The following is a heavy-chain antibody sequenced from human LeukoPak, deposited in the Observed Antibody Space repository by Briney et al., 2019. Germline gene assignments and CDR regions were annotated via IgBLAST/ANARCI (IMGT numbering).Heavy chain of an antibody. CDR1: GFTVSSNY. CDR2: IYSGGST. J-gene: IGHJ4*02. D-gene: IGHD6-6*01. CDR3: ARSLYSSSYYFDY. V-gene: IGHV3-53*01. Sequence: GGSLRLSCAASGFTVSSNYMSWVRQAPGKGLEWVSVIYSGGSTYYADSVKGRFTISRDNSKNTLYLQMNSLRAEDTAVYYCARSLYSSSYYFDYWGQGTLVTVSS.